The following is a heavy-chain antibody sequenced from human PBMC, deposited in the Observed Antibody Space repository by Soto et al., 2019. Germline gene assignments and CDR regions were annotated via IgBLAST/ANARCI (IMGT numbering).Heavy chain of an antibody. CDR2: LIPIFGTA. J-gene: IGHJ4*02. CDR1: GGTFSSYA. Sequence: QVQLVQSGAEVKKPGSSVKVSCQASGGTFSSYAISWVRQAPGQGLEWMGGLIPIFGTANYAQKFQGRVTITADDSTSTAYMELSSLRSEDTAVYYCARDGFPRDGYKTRLGYWGQGTLVTVSS. CDR3: ARDGFPRDGYKTRLGY. V-gene: IGHV1-69*12. D-gene: IGHD5-18*01.